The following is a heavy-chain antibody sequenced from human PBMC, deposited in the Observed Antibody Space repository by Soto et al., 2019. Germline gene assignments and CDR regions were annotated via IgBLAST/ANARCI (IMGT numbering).Heavy chain of an antibody. CDR2: IIPIFGTT. J-gene: IGHJ3*02. Sequence: QVQLVQSGAEVKKPGSSVKVSCKASGGTFSSYAISWVRQAPGQGLEWMGGIIPIFGTTNYAQKFQGRVTITADESTSTAYMELSSLRSEDTAVYYCARLLVVVAATRAAFDIWGQGTMVTVSS. CDR1: GGTFSSYA. D-gene: IGHD2-15*01. V-gene: IGHV1-69*01. CDR3: ARLLVVVAATRAAFDI.